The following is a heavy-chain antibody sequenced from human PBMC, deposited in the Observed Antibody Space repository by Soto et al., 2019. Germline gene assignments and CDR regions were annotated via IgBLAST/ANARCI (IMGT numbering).Heavy chain of an antibody. J-gene: IGHJ6*02. CDR2: ISAYNGNT. Sequence: ASVKVSCKASGYTFTSYGISWVRQAPGQGLEWMGWISAYNGNTNYAQKLQGRVTMTTDTSTSTAYMELRSLRSDDTAVYYCARDGSGCSSTSCYHYYYYGMDVWGQETTVTVSS. CDR3: ARDGSGCSSTSCYHYYYYGMDV. V-gene: IGHV1-18*04. D-gene: IGHD2-2*01. CDR1: GYTFTSYG.